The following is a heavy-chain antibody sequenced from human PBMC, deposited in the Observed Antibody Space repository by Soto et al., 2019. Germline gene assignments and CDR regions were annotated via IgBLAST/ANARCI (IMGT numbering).Heavy chain of an antibody. D-gene: IGHD3-22*01. CDR1: GFTFSSYA. CDR2: ISYDGSNK. CDR3: ARDLHYDTKGY. J-gene: IGHJ4*02. V-gene: IGHV3-30-3*01. Sequence: GGSLRLSCAASGFTFSSYAMHWVRQAPGKGLEWVAVISYDGSNKYYADSVKGRFTISRDNSKNTLYLQMNSLRAEDTAVYYCARDLHYDTKGYWGQGTLVTVSS.